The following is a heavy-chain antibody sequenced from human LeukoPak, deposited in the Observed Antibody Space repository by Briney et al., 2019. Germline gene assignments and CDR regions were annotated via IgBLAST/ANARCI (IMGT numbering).Heavy chain of an antibody. CDR1: GFTFSGSA. J-gene: IGHJ6*03. CDR2: IRSKANSYAT. V-gene: IGHV3-73*01. D-gene: IGHD4-17*01. CDR3: TACYGDYYYYMDV. Sequence: GGSLRLSCEASGFTFSGSAMHWVRRASGKGLEWVGRIRSKANSYATAYAASVKGRFTISRDDSKNTAYLQMNSLKTEDTAVYYCTACYGDYYYYMDVWGKGTTVTVSS.